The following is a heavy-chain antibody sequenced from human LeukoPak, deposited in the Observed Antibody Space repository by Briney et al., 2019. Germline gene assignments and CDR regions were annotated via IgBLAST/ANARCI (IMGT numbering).Heavy chain of an antibody. CDR2: INSGGST. Sequence: GGSLRLSCAASGFTFSTYAMSWVRQAPGKGLEWVSAINSGGSTYYADSLKGRFTISRDNSKNTLYLQMNSLRVEDTAVYSCAEKSRDTSNFDSWGQGTLVTVSS. CDR1: GFTFSTYA. J-gene: IGHJ4*02. D-gene: IGHD2-21*01. CDR3: AEKSRDTSNFDS. V-gene: IGHV3-23*01.